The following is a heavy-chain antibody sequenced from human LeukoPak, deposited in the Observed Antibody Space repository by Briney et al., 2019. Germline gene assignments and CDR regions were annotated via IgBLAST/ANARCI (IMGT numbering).Heavy chain of an antibody. CDR3: ARYSRPTGKLDQ. V-gene: IGHV4-30-4*01. CDR1: GGSISSVEYY. D-gene: IGHD4-11*01. J-gene: IGHJ4*02. Sequence: SETLSLTCSVSGGSISSVEYYWSWIRQPPGKGLQWIGYVYYSGDTYYKPSLKSRATISVDTSKNQFSLRLTPVTAADTAVYYCARYSRPTGKLDQWGQGTLVTVSS. CDR2: VYYSGDT.